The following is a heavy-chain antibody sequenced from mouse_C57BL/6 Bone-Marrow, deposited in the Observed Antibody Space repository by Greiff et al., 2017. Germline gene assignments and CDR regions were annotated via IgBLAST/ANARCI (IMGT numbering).Heavy chain of an antibody. J-gene: IGHJ2*01. CDR3: ARDPNWDY. V-gene: IGHV3-6*01. CDR1: GYSITSGYY. Sequence: ESGPGLVKPSQSLSLTCSVTGYSITSGYYWNWIRQFPGNKLEWMGYISYDGSNNYNPSLKNRISITRDTSKNQFFLKLNPVTTEDTATYYCARDPNWDYWGQGTTLTVSS. CDR2: ISYDGSN. D-gene: IGHD4-1*01.